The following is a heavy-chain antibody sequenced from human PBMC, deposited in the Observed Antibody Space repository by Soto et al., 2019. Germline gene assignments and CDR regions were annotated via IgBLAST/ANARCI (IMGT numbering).Heavy chain of an antibody. CDR1: GVSISGSRYY. J-gene: IGHJ1*01. CDR3: ARDLDGLHDDTSGPFPRPG. D-gene: IGHD3-22*01. V-gene: IGHV4-30-4*08. Sequence: SETLSLTCTVSGVSISGSRYYWGWIRQAPGRGLEWIGYIHSSGSIYYNPSLKSRATMSIDTAGNQFSLKVSSVTVADTAVYYCARDLDGLHDDTSGPFPRPGWGQGTLVTVPQ. CDR2: IHSSGSI.